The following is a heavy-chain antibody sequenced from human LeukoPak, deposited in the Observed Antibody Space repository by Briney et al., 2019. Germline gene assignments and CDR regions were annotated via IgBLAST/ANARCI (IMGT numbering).Heavy chain of an antibody. CDR3: AYQWPDSSSGARGPRYFVY. Sequence: SGPTLVNPTQTLTLTCTFSGFSLSTTGVGVGWIRQPPGKALEWLALIFWDDDKRYSPSLQSRLTIIKDTSKNHVVLIMTNMNSVDTATYYCAYQWPDSSSGARGPRYFVYWGQGILVTVFS. J-gene: IGHJ4*02. CDR1: GFSLSTTGVG. D-gene: IGHD6-6*01. V-gene: IGHV2-5*02. CDR2: IFWDDDK.